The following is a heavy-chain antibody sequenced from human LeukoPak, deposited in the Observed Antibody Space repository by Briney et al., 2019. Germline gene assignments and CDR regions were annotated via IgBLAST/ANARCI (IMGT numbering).Heavy chain of an antibody. J-gene: IGHJ6*03. V-gene: IGHV4-39*07. CDR1: GGSISSSSNY. D-gene: IGHD3-9*01. Sequence: PSETLSLTCTVSGGSISSSSNYWGWIRQPPGKGLEWIGSIYYSGSTYYNPSLKSRVTISVDTSKNQFSLKLSSVTAADTAVYYCASASQNYDILTGYFPYYYYYYMDVWGKGTTVTVSS. CDR3: ASASQNYDILTGYFPYYYYYYMDV. CDR2: IYYSGST.